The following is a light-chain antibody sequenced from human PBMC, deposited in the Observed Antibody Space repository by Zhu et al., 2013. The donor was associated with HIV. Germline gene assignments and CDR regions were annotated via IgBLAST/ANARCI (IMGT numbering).Light chain of an antibody. V-gene: IGKV4-1*01. Sequence: DIVMTQSPDSLTVSLGDGAAMHCESSQGLLYTSNNQNSLAWYKQRPGQPPQLLIYSSSTRESGVPTESLAAGRLRNFTLKINIVQPEDAAIYYCQQYFSLPYTFGPRDEATDQT. J-gene: IGKJ2*01. CDR3: QQYFSLPYT. CDR1: QGLLYTSNNQNS. CDR2: SSS.